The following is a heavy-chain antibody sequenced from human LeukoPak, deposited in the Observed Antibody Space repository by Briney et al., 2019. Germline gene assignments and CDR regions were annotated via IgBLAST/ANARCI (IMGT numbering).Heavy chain of an antibody. CDR2: IKPDGSEK. CDR3: SRNRGWFNFDY. D-gene: IGHD6-19*01. J-gene: IGHJ4*02. CDR1: GFTFSGYW. Sequence: GGSLRLSCAASGFTFSGYWMSWVRQAPGKGPEWVANIKPDGSEKDYVDSVKGRFTISRDNAKNSLSLQMNSLRAEDTALYYCSRNRGWFNFDYWGQGTLVTVSS. V-gene: IGHV3-7*01.